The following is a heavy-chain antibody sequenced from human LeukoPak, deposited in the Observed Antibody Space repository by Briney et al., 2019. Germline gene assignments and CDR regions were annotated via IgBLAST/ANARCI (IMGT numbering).Heavy chain of an antibody. CDR1: GYSFTSYW. V-gene: IGHV5-10-1*01. D-gene: IGHD1-26*01. J-gene: IGHJ6*02. Sequence: GESLKISCKGSGYSFTSYWISWVRQMPGKGLEWMGRIDPSDSYTNYSPSFQGHVTISADKSISTAYLQWSSLKASDTAMYYCARLSIVGATGSYYYYGMDVWGQGTTATVSS. CDR2: IDPSDSYT. CDR3: ARLSIVGATGSYYYYGMDV.